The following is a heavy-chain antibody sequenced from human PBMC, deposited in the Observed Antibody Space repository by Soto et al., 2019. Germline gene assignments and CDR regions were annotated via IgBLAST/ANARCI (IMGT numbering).Heavy chain of an antibody. V-gene: IGHV5-51*01. CDR3: ARLCCSSTSCYKYYGMDV. Sequence: PGESLKISCKGSGYSFTSYWIGWVRQMPGKGLEWMGIIYPGDSDTRYSPSFQGQVTISADKSISTAYLQWSSLKASDTAMYYCARLCCSSTSCYKYYGMDVWGQGTTVTVSS. CDR2: IYPGDSDT. J-gene: IGHJ6*02. CDR1: GYSFTSYW. D-gene: IGHD2-2*02.